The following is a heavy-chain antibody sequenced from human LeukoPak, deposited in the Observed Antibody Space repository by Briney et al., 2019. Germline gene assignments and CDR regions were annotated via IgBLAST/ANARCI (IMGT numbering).Heavy chain of an antibody. J-gene: IGHJ4*02. CDR1: GFNFSSYA. CDR3: ARDRPNYYGSDGHYYRRDGDY. Sequence: PGGFLILSWAATGFNFSSYAMSWVRQAPGKGLQWVSSITSRGESTWYVDSVKGRFTITRDNSENTLYLQMHSLRAEDTAVYYCARDRPNYYGSDGHYYRRDGDYWGRGTLVSVSS. D-gene: IGHD3-22*01. V-gene: IGHV3-23*01. CDR2: ITSRGEST.